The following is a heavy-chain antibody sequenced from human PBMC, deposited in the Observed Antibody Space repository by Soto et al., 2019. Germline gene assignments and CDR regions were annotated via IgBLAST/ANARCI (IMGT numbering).Heavy chain of an antibody. J-gene: IGHJ5*02. CDR1: GGSISSYY. CDR2: IYYSGST. V-gene: IGHV4-59*08. D-gene: IGHD3-16*02. Sequence: PSETLSLTCTVSGGSISSYYWSWIRQPPGKGLEWIGYIYYSGSTNCNPSLKSRVTISVDTSKNQFSLKLSSVTAADTAVYYCARSLYVWGSYRYKNWFDPWGQGTLVTVSS. CDR3: ARSLYVWGSYRYKNWFDP.